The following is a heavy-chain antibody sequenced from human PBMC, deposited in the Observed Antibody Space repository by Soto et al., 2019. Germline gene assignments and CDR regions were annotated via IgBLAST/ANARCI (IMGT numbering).Heavy chain of an antibody. CDR3: ARDNRYHWNDEGWFDP. J-gene: IGHJ5*02. CDR2: MNPNSGNT. V-gene: IGHV1-8*01. D-gene: IGHD1-20*01. Sequence: QVQLVQSGAEVKKPGASVKVSCKASGYSFSDYDINWVRQATGQGPEWMGWMNPNSGNTGYAQKFQGRVTMTRNTPINTAYMELSSLGSEDTAVYYCARDNRYHWNDEGWFDPWGQGTLVTVSS. CDR1: GYSFSDYD.